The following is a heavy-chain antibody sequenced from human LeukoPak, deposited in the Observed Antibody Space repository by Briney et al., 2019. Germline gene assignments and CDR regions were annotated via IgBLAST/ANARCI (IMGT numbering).Heavy chain of an antibody. V-gene: IGHV3-33*01. CDR3: ARGLYYYDSSGYWFDY. D-gene: IGHD3-22*01. CDR2: IWYDGSNK. CDR1: GFTFSSYG. J-gene: IGHJ4*02. Sequence: PGGSLRLSCAASGFTFSSYGMRWVRQAPGKGLEWVAVIWYDGSNKYYADSVKGRFTISRDNSKNTLYLQMNSLRAEDTAVYYCARGLYYYDSSGYWFDYWGQGTLVTVSS.